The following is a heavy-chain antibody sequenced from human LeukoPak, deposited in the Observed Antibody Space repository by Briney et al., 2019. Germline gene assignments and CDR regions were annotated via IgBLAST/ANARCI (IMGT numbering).Heavy chain of an antibody. J-gene: IGHJ4*02. CDR3: ARVSSGSYYVAVDY. V-gene: IGHV3-21*01. CDR2: ISSSSSYI. D-gene: IGHD1-26*01. CDR1: GFTFSTYS. Sequence: GGSLRLSCAASGFTFSTYSMNWVRQAPGKGLEWVSSISSSSSYIYYADSLKGRFTISRDNAKNSLYLQMNSLRAEDTAVYYCARVSSGSYYVAVDYWGQGTLVTVSS.